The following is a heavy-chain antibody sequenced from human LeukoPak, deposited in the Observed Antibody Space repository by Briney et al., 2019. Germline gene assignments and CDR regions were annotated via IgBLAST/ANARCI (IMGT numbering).Heavy chain of an antibody. D-gene: IGHD6-6*01. CDR3: ARLRGSSAYYYYYYMDV. CDR1: GGSFSGYY. CDR2: INHSGST. J-gene: IGHJ6*03. Sequence: KASETLSLTCAVYGGSFSGYYWSWIRQPPGKGLEWIGEINHSGSTNYNPSLKSRVTISVDTSKNQFSLKLSSVTAADTAVYYCARLRGSSAYYYYYYMDVWGKGTTVTVSS. V-gene: IGHV4-34*01.